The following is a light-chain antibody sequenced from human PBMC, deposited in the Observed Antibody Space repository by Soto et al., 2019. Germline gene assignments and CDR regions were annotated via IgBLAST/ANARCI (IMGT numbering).Light chain of an antibody. CDR2: EVS. V-gene: IGLV2-14*01. CDR1: SSDVGGYNY. J-gene: IGLJ1*01. CDR3: SSYTSSNTLV. Sequence: QSALTQPASVSGSPGQSITISCTGTSSDVGGYNYVSWYQQHPGKAPKLMIYEVSSRPSGVSNRFSGSKSGNTASLTISGLHAEAEADYYCSSYTSSNTLVFGTGTKLTVL.